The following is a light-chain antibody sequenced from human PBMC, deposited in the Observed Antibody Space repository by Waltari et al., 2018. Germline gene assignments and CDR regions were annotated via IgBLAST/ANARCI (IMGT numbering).Light chain of an antibody. V-gene: IGKV3-15*01. J-gene: IGKJ1*01. CDR2: AAS. Sequence: EIVMTQSPDTLSVSPGEIVALSCRASQSVGGNLAWYQQKPGQAPRLLIYAASTRATAIPASFSGGGSGTEFTLTISSLQSEDFAVYYCQQYNKWPLTFGQGTKVEIK. CDR3: QQYNKWPLT. CDR1: QSVGGN.